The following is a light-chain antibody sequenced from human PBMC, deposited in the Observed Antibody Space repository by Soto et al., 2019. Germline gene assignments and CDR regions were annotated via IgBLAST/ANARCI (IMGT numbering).Light chain of an antibody. V-gene: IGKV4-1*01. J-gene: IGKJ2*01. Sequence: DIVMTQSPDSLAVSLDERATVSCTSSQSILNNSNNKNYLAWYQQKPGRPPKLLIYWASTRESGVPDRFSGSGSGTEFTLTLSSLQAEDVAVYYCQQYFTSPPAFGQGTKLEI. CDR2: WAS. CDR1: QSILNNSNNKNY. CDR3: QQYFTSPPA.